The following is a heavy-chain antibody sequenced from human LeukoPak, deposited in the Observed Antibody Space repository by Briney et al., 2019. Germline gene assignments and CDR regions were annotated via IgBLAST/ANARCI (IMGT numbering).Heavy chain of an antibody. V-gene: IGHV3-20*04. D-gene: IGHD3-10*02. CDR2: INWNGGST. CDR1: GFTFDDYG. Sequence: GGSLRLSCAASGFTFDDYGMSWVRQAPGKGLEWVSGINWNGGSTGYADSVKGRFTISRDNAKNSLYLQMNSLRAEDTAVYCCAELGITMIGGVWGKGTTVTISS. J-gene: IGHJ6*04. CDR3: AELGITMIGGV.